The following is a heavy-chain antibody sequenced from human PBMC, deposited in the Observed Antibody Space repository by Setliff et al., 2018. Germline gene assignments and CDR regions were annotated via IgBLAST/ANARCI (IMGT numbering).Heavy chain of an antibody. D-gene: IGHD3-10*01. V-gene: IGHV1-2*06. Sequence: GASVKVSCKASGYTFTGYYMHWVRQAPGQGLEWMGRINPNSGGTNYAQKFQGRVTMTRDTSISTAYMELSRLRSDDTAVYYCARGRLWFGANLFDYWGQGTLVTVSS. CDR3: ARGRLWFGANLFDY. CDR2: INPNSGGT. CDR1: GYTFTGYY. J-gene: IGHJ4*02.